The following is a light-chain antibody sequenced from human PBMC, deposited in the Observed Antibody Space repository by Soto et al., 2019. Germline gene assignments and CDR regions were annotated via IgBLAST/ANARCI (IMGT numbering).Light chain of an antibody. V-gene: IGKV1D-16*01. CDR1: QDIKDW. CDR3: QQHNIYPLT. CDR2: AAS. Sequence: DVQMTQSPSSLSASVGDRVTITCRASQDIKDWLAWYQQKPAKAPKSLISAASNLQPGVPSRFSGSGSGTEFNLTITNLQPEDSATDYCQQHNIYPLTFGGGTKVEIK. J-gene: IGKJ4*01.